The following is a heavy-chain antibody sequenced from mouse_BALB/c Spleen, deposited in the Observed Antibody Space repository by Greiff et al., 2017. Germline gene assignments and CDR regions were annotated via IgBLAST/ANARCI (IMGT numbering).Heavy chain of an antibody. J-gene: IGHJ2*01. Sequence: EVQLQQSGAELVKPGASVKLSCTASGFNIKDTYMHWVKQRPEQGLEWIGRIDPANGNTKYDPKFQGKATITADTSSNTAYLQLSSLTSEDTAVYYCASSRFDGYYVEDYWGQGTTLTVSS. CDR1: GFNIKDTY. V-gene: IGHV14-3*02. D-gene: IGHD2-3*01. CDR3: ASSRFDGYYVEDY. CDR2: IDPANGNT.